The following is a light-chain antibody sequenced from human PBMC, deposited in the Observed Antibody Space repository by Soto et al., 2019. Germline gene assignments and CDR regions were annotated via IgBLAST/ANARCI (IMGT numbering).Light chain of an antibody. V-gene: IGLV2-11*01. CDR1: SSDVGAYDF. J-gene: IGLJ3*02. CDR2: DVF. CDR3: CSYAGSHTYEV. Sequence: QSALTQPRSVSGSPGQSVTISCTGTSSDVGAYDFVSWYQQHPGKAPKLIVYDVFKRPSGVSDRFSGSKSDNTASLTISGLQSEDEADYHCCSYAGSHTYEVFGGGTKVTVL.